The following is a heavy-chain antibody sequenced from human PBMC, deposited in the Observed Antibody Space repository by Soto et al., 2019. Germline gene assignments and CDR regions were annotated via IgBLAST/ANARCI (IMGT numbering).Heavy chain of an antibody. CDR2: ISAYNGNT. CDR1: GYTFTSYG. CDR3: ARSMGSSWPSGGLYFDY. D-gene: IGHD6-13*01. Sequence: QVQLVQSGAEVKKPGASVKVSCKASGYTFTSYGISWVRQAPGQGLEWMGWISAYNGNTNYAQKLQGRVPMTTDTSTSTAYMELRSRRSDDTAVYYCARSMGSSWPSGGLYFDYWGQGTLVTVSS. J-gene: IGHJ4*02. V-gene: IGHV1-18*01.